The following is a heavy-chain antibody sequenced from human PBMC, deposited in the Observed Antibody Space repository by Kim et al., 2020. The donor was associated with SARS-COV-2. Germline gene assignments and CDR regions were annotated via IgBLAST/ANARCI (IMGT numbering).Heavy chain of an antibody. CDR2: SGAI. V-gene: IGHV3-48*02. CDR3: VRGANSDY. J-gene: IGHJ4*02. Sequence: SGAIYYSDAVKRRFTISRENGKKSLYLQMNSLRDEDTAVYYCVRGANSDYWGQGTLVTVSS.